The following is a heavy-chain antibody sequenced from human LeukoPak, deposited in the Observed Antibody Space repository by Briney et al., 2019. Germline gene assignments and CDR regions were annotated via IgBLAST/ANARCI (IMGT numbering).Heavy chain of an antibody. J-gene: IGHJ4*02. CDR3: ATLKVPGGFHY. CDR1: GGSISSGAYY. Sequence: SQTLSLTCTVSGGSISSGAYYWSWIRQHPGKGLEWIGYIYYSGYTYHSPSLKSRVTISVDTSKNQFSLKLISMTAADTAVYYCATLKVPGGFHYWGQGTVVTVSS. CDR2: IYYSGYT. D-gene: IGHD6-19*01. V-gene: IGHV4-31*03.